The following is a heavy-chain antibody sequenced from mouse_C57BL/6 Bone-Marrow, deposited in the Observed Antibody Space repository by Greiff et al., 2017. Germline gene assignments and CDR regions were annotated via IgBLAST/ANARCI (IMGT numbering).Heavy chain of an antibody. Sequence: EVQLVESGGGLVQPKGSLKLSCAASGFSFNTYAMNWVRQAPGKGLEWVARIRSKSNNYATYYADSVKDRFTISRDDSESMLYLQMNNLKTEDTAMYYCVRQRPLSMDDWGQGTSVTVSS. CDR1: GFSFNTYA. D-gene: IGHD2-12*01. V-gene: IGHV10-1*01. CDR3: VRQRPLSMDD. CDR2: IRSKSNNYAT. J-gene: IGHJ4*01.